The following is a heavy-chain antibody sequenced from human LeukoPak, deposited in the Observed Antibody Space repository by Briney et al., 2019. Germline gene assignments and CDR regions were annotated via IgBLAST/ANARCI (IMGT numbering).Heavy chain of an antibody. V-gene: IGHV3-53*01. Sequence: GGSLRLSCAASGFTVSSNYMSWVRQAPGKGLEWVSVIYSGGSTYYADSVKGRFTISRDNSRNTLYLQMNSLRAEDTAVYYCARDRASWGFDYWGQGTLVTVSS. CDR1: GFTVSSNY. CDR3: ARDRASWGFDY. J-gene: IGHJ4*02. CDR2: IYSGGST. D-gene: IGHD2-2*01.